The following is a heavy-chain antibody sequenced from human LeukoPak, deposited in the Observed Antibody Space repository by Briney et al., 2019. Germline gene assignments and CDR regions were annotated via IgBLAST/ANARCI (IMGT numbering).Heavy chain of an antibody. Sequence: GGSLRLSCAASGFTFSTYWMHWVRQAPGKGLVWVSRISSDGSNTNYADSVKGRFTISRDNAKNSLYLQMNSLRAEDTAVYYCARAGYVYYYDSWGQGTLVTVSS. V-gene: IGHV3-74*01. CDR1: GFTFSTYW. CDR2: ISSDGSNT. D-gene: IGHD3-22*01. J-gene: IGHJ4*02. CDR3: ARAGYVYYYDS.